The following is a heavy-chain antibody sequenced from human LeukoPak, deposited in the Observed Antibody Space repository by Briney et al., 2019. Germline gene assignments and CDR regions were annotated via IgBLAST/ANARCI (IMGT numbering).Heavy chain of an antibody. CDR1: GFTFSSYW. J-gene: IGHJ5*01. CDR3: AKCSSTSCQINWFDS. D-gene: IGHD2-2*01. V-gene: IGHV3-7*03. CDR2: MKQDGSEK. Sequence: GGSLRLSCAASGFTFSSYWMSWVRQAPGKGLEWVANMKQDGSEKYYVDSVKGRFTISRDNAKNSLYLQMNSLRVEDTALYYCAKCSSTSCQINWFDSWGQGTLVTVSS.